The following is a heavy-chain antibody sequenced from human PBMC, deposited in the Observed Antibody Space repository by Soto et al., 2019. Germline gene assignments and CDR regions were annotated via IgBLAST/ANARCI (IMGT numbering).Heavy chain of an antibody. CDR2: IYPDDSDT. J-gene: IGHJ3*02. CDR1: GDRLTFYW. CDR3: ARHKGEQSAFDS. V-gene: IGHV5-51*01. D-gene: IGHD3-16*01. Sequence: PGATMKISCEATGDRLTFYWIAWVSQLPGKGLEWMGIIYPDDSDTRYSPSFQGQVTISADESITTAFLQWSSLKASDTGMYYCARHKGEQSAFDSWGQGTMVTVSS.